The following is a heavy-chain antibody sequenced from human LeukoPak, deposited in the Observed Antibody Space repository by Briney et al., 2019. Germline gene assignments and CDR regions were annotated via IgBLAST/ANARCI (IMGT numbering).Heavy chain of an antibody. CDR3: ASISSSQLPFDY. J-gene: IGHJ4*02. D-gene: IGHD2-2*01. CDR1: GGSISSYY. CDR2: IYTSGST. V-gene: IGHV4-4*07. Sequence: PSETLSLTCTVSGGSISSYYWSWIRQPAGKGLEWIGRIYTSGSTNYNPSLKSRVTMSVDKSKNQFSLKLSSVTAADTAVYYCASISSSQLPFDYWGQGTLVTVSS.